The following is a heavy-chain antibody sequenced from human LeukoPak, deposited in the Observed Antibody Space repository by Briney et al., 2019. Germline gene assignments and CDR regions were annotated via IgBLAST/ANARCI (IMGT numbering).Heavy chain of an antibody. V-gene: IGHV3-30*18. J-gene: IGHJ4*02. D-gene: IGHD5-12*01. CDR1: GFTFSSYG. CDR3: AKARGGYADY. CDR2: ISYDGSNK. Sequence: GGSLRLSCAASGFTFSSYGMHWVRQAPGKGLKWVAVISYDGSNKYYADSVKGRFTISRDNSKNTLYLQMNSLRAEDTAVYYCAKARGGYADYWGQGTLVTVSS.